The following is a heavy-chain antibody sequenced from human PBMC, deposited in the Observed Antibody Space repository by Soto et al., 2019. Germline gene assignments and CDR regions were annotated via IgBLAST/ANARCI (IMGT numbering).Heavy chain of an antibody. J-gene: IGHJ5*02. CDR1: GDTFGSDS. V-gene: IGHV1-69*01. CDR3: ARLRRGAFDP. CDR2: IIPMLEKP. Sequence: QVQLVQAGAEVRKPGSSVKVSCQASGDTFGSDSINWVRQTPGQGLEWMGGIIPMLEKPNYAQTLQDRLTITADESAKTAYMELRNLRSEDTAVYFCARLRRGAFDPWCQGTPVTVSS.